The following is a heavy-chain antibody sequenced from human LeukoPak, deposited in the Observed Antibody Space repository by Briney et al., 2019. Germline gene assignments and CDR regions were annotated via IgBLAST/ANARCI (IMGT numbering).Heavy chain of an antibody. V-gene: IGHV3-53*01. J-gene: IGHJ4*02. D-gene: IGHD5-24*01. CDR1: GFTVSTNY. CDR2: IYSGGTT. Sequence: GGSLRLSCAASGFTVSTNYMSWVRQAPGKGLEWVSLIYSGGTTYYADSVKGRFTISRDNSKNTEYLQMNSLTATSTTMYYCALTFLSGDGYKVGYFDYWGQGTLVTVSS. CDR3: ALTFLSGDGYKVGYFDY.